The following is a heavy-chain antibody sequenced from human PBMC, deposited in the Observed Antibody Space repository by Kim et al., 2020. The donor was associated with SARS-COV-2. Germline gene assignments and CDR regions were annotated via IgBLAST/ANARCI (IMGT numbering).Heavy chain of an antibody. CDR3: AKPYFGVVIHSHFDY. V-gene: IGHV3-23*01. Sequence: GGSLRLSCAASGFTFSSDAMSWVRQAPGKGLELFSAISGSGGSTYYSDSGKGRFTISRDNSKNTLYLQMNILRAEDTAVYDCAKPYFGVVIHSHFDYWG. J-gene: IGHJ4*01. CDR1: GFTFSSDA. D-gene: IGHD3-3*01. CDR2: ISGSGGST.